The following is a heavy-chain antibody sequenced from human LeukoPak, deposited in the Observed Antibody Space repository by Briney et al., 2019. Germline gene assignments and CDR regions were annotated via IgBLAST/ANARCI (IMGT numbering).Heavy chain of an antibody. Sequence: SETLSLTCTVSGGSISSSSYYWGWIRQPPGKGLEWIGSIYYSGSTNYNPSLKSRVTISVDTSKNQFSLKLSSVTAADTAVYYCARDMQLNAFDIWGQGTMVTVSS. CDR2: IYYSGST. CDR3: ARDMQLNAFDI. D-gene: IGHD5-18*01. V-gene: IGHV4-39*07. CDR1: GGSISSSSYY. J-gene: IGHJ3*02.